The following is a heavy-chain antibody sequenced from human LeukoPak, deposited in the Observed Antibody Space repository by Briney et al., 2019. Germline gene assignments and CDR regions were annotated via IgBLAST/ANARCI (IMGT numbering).Heavy chain of an antibody. CDR1: GFTFSGSA. CDR3: TRHSGSWAIPFDP. D-gene: IGHD6-13*01. CDR2: IRSKANSYAT. V-gene: IGHV3-73*01. Sequence: GGSLRLSCAASGFTFSGSAMHWVRQASGKGLEWVGRIRSKANSYATAYAASVKGRFTISRDDSKTTAYLQMNSLKTEDTAVHYWTRHSGSWAIPFDPWGQGTLVTVSS. J-gene: IGHJ5*02.